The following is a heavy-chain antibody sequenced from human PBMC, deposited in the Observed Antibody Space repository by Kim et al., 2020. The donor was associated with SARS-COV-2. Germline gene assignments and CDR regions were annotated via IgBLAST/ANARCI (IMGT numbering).Heavy chain of an antibody. CDR2: IIPIFGTA. CDR1: GGTFSSYA. CDR3: ARASQGVRGVIWWFDP. D-gene: IGHD3-10*01. V-gene: IGHV1-69*13. J-gene: IGHJ5*02. Sequence: SVKVSCKASGGTFSSYAISWVRQAPGQGLEWMGGIIPIFGTANYAQKFQGRVTITADESTSTAYMELSSLRSEDTAVYYCARASQGVRGVIWWFDPWGQGTLVTVSS.